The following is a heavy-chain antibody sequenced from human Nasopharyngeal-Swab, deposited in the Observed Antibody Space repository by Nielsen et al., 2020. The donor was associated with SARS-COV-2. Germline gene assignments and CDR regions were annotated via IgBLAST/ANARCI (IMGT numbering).Heavy chain of an antibody. CDR2: IYNSGTT. Sequence: WIRQPPGKGLEWIGTIYNSGTTYTNPSLKSRASISIDMSNNQLSLELTSVTAADTAVYYCATPVALAGRGRWFDPWGQGTLVTVSS. V-gene: IGHV4-39*01. J-gene: IGHJ5*02. CDR3: ATPVALAGRGRWFDP. D-gene: IGHD6-19*01.